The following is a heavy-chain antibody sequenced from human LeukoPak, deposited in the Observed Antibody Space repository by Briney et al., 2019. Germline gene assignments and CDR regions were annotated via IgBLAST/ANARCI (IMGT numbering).Heavy chain of an antibody. Sequence: PGGSLRLSCAASGSTFSSYGMHWIRQAPGKGLQWVSTISSSGETIYYADSVKGRFIISRDNARNSLFLQMNSLRAEDTAVYYCARDYSSSSSEWFDPWGQGALVTVSS. J-gene: IGHJ5*02. CDR1: GSTFSSYG. V-gene: IGHV3-48*03. D-gene: IGHD6-6*01. CDR3: ARDYSSSSSEWFDP. CDR2: ISSSGETI.